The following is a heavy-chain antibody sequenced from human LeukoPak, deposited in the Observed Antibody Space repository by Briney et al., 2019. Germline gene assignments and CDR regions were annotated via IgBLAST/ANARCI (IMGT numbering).Heavy chain of an antibody. D-gene: IGHD2-21*02. V-gene: IGHV1-18*01. CDR3: ARDTLTYCGGDCSSVY. J-gene: IGHJ4*02. CDR2: ISAYNGNT. Sequence: ASVKVSCTASGYTFTSYGISWVRQAPGHGLEWMGWISAYNGNTNYAQKLQGRVTMTTDTSTSTAYMELRRLRSDDTAVYYCARDTLTYCGGDCSSVYWGQGTLVTVSS. CDR1: GYTFTSYG.